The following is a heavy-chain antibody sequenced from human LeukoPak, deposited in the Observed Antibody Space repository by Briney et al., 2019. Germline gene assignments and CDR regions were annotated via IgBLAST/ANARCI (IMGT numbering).Heavy chain of an antibody. Sequence: SETLSLTCTVSGGSISSYYWSWIRQPPGKGPEWIGYIYYSGSTNYNPSLKSRVTISVDTSKNQFSLKLSPVTAADTAVYYCARVPAFYYGDYWTSSNYFDYWGQGTLVTVSS. CDR2: IYYSGST. V-gene: IGHV4-59*12. CDR3: ARVPAFYYGDYWTSSNYFDY. CDR1: GGSISSYY. J-gene: IGHJ4*02. D-gene: IGHD4-17*01.